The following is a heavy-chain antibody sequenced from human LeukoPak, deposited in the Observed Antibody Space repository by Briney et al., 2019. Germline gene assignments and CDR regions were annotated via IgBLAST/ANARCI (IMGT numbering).Heavy chain of an antibody. CDR2: IIPILGIA. CDR3: ARGPNFGEYGIDY. V-gene: IGHV1-69*04. J-gene: IGHJ4*02. D-gene: IGHD4-17*01. Sequence: SVKVSCKASGGTFSSYAISWVRQAPGQGLEWMGRIIPILGIANYAQKFQGRVTITADKSTSTAYMELSSLRSEDTAVYYCARGPNFGEYGIDYWGQGTLVTVSS. CDR1: GGTFSSYA.